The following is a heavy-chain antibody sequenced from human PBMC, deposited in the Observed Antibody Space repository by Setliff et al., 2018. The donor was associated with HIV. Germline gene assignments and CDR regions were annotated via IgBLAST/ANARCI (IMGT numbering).Heavy chain of an antibody. V-gene: IGHV1-2*06. CDR1: GYSFTGHY. D-gene: IGHD5-12*01. Sequence: ASVKVSCKASGYSFTGHYLHWVRQAPGQRLEWMGRINPNNGGTNYAQKFLGRVTMTRDTSISTAYMELSSLRSDDTAVYYCARAHFLVAMTRNWFDPWGQGTLVTVSS. CDR2: INPNNGGT. J-gene: IGHJ5*02. CDR3: ARAHFLVAMTRNWFDP.